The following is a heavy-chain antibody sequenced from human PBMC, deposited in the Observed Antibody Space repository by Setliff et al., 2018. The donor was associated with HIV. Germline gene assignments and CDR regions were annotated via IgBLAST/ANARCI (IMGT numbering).Heavy chain of an antibody. Sequence: GASVKVSCKASGYRLNAYAIHWVRQAPGQGLEWMGRMTLKVGGADYAQKFEGRVILTSDSSINTAYMELSGLTSDDTATYYCARDLTQGGIVGRLQYWGQGTLVTVSS. CDR1: GYRLNAYA. V-gene: IGHV1-2*02. D-gene: IGHD4-4*01. CDR3: ARDLTQGGIVGRLQY. CDR2: MTLKVGGA. J-gene: IGHJ4*02.